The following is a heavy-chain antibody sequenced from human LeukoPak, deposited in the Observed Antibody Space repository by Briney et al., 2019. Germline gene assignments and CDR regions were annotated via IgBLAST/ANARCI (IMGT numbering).Heavy chain of an antibody. D-gene: IGHD5-24*01. CDR1: GGSMSSHY. CDR3: ARGGRDGYTLYPFDY. CDR2: IYYSGTT. V-gene: IGHV4-59*08. Sequence: SETLSLTCTVSGGSMSSHYWSWIRQPPGKGLEWIGYIYYSGTTNYNPSLKSRVTISVDTSKNQFSLKLNSVTAADTAVYYCARGGRDGYTLYPFDYWGQGTLVTVSS. J-gene: IGHJ4*02.